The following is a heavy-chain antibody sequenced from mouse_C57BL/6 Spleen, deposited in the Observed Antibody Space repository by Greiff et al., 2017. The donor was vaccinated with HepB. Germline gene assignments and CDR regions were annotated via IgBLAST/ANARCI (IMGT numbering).Heavy chain of an antibody. CDR2: IYPGGGYT. Sequence: VQLQQSGAELVRPGTSVKMSCKASGYTFTNYWIGWAKQRPGHGLEWIGDIYPGGGYTNYNEKFKGKATLTADKSSSTAYMQFSSLTSEDSAIDYCARRGYGSSYPYYAMDYWGQGTSVTVSS. CDR3: ARRGYGSSYPYYAMDY. J-gene: IGHJ4*01. D-gene: IGHD1-1*01. V-gene: IGHV1-63*01. CDR1: GYTFTNYW.